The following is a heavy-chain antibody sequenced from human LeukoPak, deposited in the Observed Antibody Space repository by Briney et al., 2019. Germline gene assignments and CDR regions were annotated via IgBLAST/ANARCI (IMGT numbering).Heavy chain of an antibody. Sequence: ASVKVSCKASGYTFTGYYMHWVRQAPGQGLEWMGWINPNSGGTNYAQKFQGRVTMTRDTSISTAYMELSRLRSDDTAVYYCATPSLLRYFDWGYGMDVWGQGTTVTVSS. CDR1: GYTFTGYY. J-gene: IGHJ6*02. D-gene: IGHD3-9*01. CDR3: ATPSLLRYFDWGYGMDV. V-gene: IGHV1-2*02. CDR2: INPNSGGT.